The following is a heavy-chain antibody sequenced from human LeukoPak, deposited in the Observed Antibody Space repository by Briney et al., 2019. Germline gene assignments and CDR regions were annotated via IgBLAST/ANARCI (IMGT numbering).Heavy chain of an antibody. V-gene: IGHV3-21*01. CDR2: ISRSSSNI. Sequence: GGSLRLSCAASGFTFSSYSMNWVRQAPGKGLEWVSSISRSSSNIYYADSVKGRFTISRDNAKNSLYLQMNSLRAEDTAVYYCARGGFIVGATTSWGQGTLVTVSS. D-gene: IGHD1-26*01. CDR1: GFTFSSYS. CDR3: ARGGFIVGATTS. J-gene: IGHJ4*02.